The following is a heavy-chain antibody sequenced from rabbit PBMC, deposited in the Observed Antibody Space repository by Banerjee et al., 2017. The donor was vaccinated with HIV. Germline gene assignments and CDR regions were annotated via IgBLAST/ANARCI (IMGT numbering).Heavy chain of an antibody. D-gene: IGHD1-1*01. CDR1: GFSFSSNYW. Sequence: QEQLEESGGDLVKPEGSLTLTCTASGFSFSSNYWICWVRQAPGKGLEWIACIDTGSSGRTFYESWAKDRFTIAKTSATAVTQQMTSVPAADTATYFCARDGASGCNFNLWGPGTLVTVS. CDR2: IDTGSSGRT. CDR3: ARDGASGCNFNL. V-gene: IGHV1S45*01. J-gene: IGHJ4*01.